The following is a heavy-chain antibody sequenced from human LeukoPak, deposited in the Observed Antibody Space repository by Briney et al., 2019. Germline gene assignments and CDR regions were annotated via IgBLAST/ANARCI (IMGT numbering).Heavy chain of an antibody. Sequence: SETLSLTCAVYGGSFSGYYWSWIRQPPGKGLEWIGEINHSGSTNYNPSLKSRVTISVDTSKNQFSLKLSSVTAADTAVYYCARSNYYYDSADFQHWGQGTLVTVSS. CDR1: GGSFSGYY. J-gene: IGHJ1*01. CDR2: INHSGST. D-gene: IGHD3-22*01. CDR3: ARSNYYYDSADFQH. V-gene: IGHV4-34*01.